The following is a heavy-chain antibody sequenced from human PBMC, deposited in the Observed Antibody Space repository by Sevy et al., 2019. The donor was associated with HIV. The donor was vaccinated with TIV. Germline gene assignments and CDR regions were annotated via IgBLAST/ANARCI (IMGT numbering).Heavy chain of an antibody. CDR2: ISDTGIGT. V-gene: IGHV3-23*01. J-gene: IGHJ4*02. D-gene: IGHD6-19*01. Sequence: GGSLRLSCAASGFTFSSYAMFWVRQAPGKGLEWVSSISDTGIGTYYADSVKGRFTISRDNSKNTLYLQMSSLRAEDTAVYYCARTGTSCSGTTCPIDYWGQGARVTVSS. CDR3: ARTGTSCSGTTCPIDY. CDR1: GFTFSSYA.